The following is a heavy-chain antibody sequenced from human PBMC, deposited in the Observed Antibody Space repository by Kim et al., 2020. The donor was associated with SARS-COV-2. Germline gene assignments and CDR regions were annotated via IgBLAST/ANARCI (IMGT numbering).Heavy chain of an antibody. D-gene: IGHD3-10*01. Sequence: GGSLRLSCAASGFTFSSYAMSWVRQAPGRGLEWVSLISGSGGSAYYADSVKGQFTISRDNSKNTLYLQMNSLRAEDTAVYYCATVSASSTYYSYSSMGV. CDR3: ATVSASSTYYSYSSMGV. V-gene: IGHV3-23*01. CDR1: GFTFSSYA. J-gene: IGHJ6*01. CDR2: ISGSGGSA.